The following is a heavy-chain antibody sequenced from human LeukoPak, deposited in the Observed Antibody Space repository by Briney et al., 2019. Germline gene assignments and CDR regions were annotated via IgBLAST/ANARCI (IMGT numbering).Heavy chain of an antibody. Sequence: ASVRVSCKASAYTFADYYVHWVRQAPGQGLEWMGWIGPKGDGTKYAQKFQGRVAMTRDTSISTAYMELSSLRSDDTAVYYCARAAVAGKRTLDYWGQGTLVTVSS. J-gene: IGHJ4*02. CDR1: AYTFADYY. CDR3: ARAAVAGKRTLDY. CDR2: IGPKGDGT. D-gene: IGHD6-19*01. V-gene: IGHV1-2*02.